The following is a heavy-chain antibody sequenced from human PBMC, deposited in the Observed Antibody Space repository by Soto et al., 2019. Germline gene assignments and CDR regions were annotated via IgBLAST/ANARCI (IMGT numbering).Heavy chain of an antibody. CDR3: ARRRFERSSSSLGDFDY. D-gene: IGHD6-13*01. CDR1: GGSFSGYY. CDR2: INHSGST. Sequence: SETLSLTCAVYGGSFSGYYCSWIRQPPGKGLEWIGEINHSGSTNYNPSLKSRVTISVDTSKNQFSLKLSSVTAADTAVYYCARRRFERSSSSLGDFDYWGQGTLVTVSS. V-gene: IGHV4-34*01. J-gene: IGHJ4*02.